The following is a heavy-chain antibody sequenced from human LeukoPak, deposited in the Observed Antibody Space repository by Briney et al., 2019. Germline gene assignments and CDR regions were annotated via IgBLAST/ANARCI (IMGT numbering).Heavy chain of an antibody. Sequence: ASVKVSCKASGSTFTVYYIRWVRQAPGQGLEWMGRISPNSGATNYAQKFQGRVTMTRDTSISTAYMELSRLTSDDSAVYYCARVVTGTGWFDPCGQGTLVTVSS. V-gene: IGHV1-2*06. CDR3: ARVVTGTGWFDP. J-gene: IGHJ5*02. CDR1: GSTFTVYY. CDR2: ISPNSGAT. D-gene: IGHD1-1*01.